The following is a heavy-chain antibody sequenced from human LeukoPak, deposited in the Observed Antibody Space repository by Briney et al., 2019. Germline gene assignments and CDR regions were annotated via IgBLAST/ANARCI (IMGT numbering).Heavy chain of an antibody. Sequence: PGGSLRLSCVASGFTFSNYWMHWVRQGPGKGLVWVSRIKNDGSSTSYAGSVKGRFTISRDNAKNTLYLQMNSLRAEDTAVYYCTKSDWFDPWGQGTLVTVSS. CDR3: TKSDWFDP. V-gene: IGHV3-74*01. CDR2: IKNDGSST. CDR1: GFTFSNYW. J-gene: IGHJ5*02.